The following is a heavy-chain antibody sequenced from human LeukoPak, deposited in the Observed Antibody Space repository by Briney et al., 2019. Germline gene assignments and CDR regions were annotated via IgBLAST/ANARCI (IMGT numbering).Heavy chain of an antibody. J-gene: IGHJ4*02. D-gene: IGHD3-22*01. Sequence: GGSLRLSCAASGFTFSSYGMHWVRQAPGKGLEWVAVISYDGSNKYYADSVKGRFTISRDNSKNTLYLQMNSLRAEDTAVYYCAKKKGSYDSSGYVDYWGQGTLVTVSS. CDR1: GFTFSSYG. CDR3: AKKKGSYDSSGYVDY. V-gene: IGHV3-30*18. CDR2: ISYDGSNK.